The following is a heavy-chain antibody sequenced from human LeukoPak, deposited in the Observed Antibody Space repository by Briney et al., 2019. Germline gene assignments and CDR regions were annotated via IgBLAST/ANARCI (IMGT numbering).Heavy chain of an antibody. CDR1: GGSFSGYY. J-gene: IGHJ3*02. CDR2: INHSGST. Sequence: SETLSLTCAVYGGSFSGYYWSWIRQPPGKGLEWIGEINHSGSTNYNPSLKSRVTISVDTSKNQFSLKLSSVTAADTAVYYCARHLEEQLAEYDIWGQGTMVTVSS. CDR3: ARHLEEQLAEYDI. D-gene: IGHD6-6*01. V-gene: IGHV4-34*01.